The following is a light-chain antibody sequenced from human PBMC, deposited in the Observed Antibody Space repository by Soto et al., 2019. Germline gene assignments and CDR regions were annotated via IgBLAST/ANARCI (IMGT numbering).Light chain of an antibody. CDR2: DVS. CDR1: SSVVGGYNY. V-gene: IGLV2-11*01. CDR3: CSYAGSYSYV. Sequence: QSVLTQPRSVSGSPGQSVTISCTGTSSVVGGYNYVSWYQQHPGKAPKLMIYDVSKRPSGVPDRFSGSKSGNTASLTISGLQAEDEADYYCCSYAGSYSYVFGNGTKATVL. J-gene: IGLJ1*01.